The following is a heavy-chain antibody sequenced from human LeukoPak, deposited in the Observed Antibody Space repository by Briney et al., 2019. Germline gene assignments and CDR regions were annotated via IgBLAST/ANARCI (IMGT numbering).Heavy chain of an antibody. CDR1: DGSVSNYY. Sequence: PSETLSLTCTVSDGSVSNYYWSWIRQPAGKGLEWIGRIYTSGSTNYNPSLKSRVTMSVDTSKNQFSLRLTSVTAADTAVYYCARDRTILEWDYTIYCWGQGTLVTVSS. J-gene: IGHJ4*02. D-gene: IGHD3-3*01. V-gene: IGHV4-4*07. CDR3: ARDRTILEWDYTIYC. CDR2: IYTSGST.